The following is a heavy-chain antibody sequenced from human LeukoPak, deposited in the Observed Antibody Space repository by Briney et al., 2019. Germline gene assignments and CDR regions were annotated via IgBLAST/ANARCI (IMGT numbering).Heavy chain of an antibody. CDR1: GFTFGSYS. CDR2: ISSSSSYI. V-gene: IGHV3-21*01. J-gene: IGHJ3*02. Sequence: GGSLRLSCAASGFTFGSYSMNWVGQAPGKGREGVSSISSSSSYIYYADSVKGRFTISRDNAKNSLYLQMNSLRAEDTAVYYCARDGDSSSSNDAFDIWGQGTMVTVSS. D-gene: IGHD6-6*01. CDR3: ARDGDSSSSNDAFDI.